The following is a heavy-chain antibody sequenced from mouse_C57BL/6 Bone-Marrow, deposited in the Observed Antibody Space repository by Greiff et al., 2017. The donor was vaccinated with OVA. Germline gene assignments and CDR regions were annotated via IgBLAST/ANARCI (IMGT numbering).Heavy chain of an antibody. CDR3: ARDYYGSSLYAMDY. J-gene: IGHJ4*01. Sequence: QVHVKQSGPGLVQPSQSLSITCTVSGFSLTSYGVHWVRQSPGKGLEWLGVIWSGGSTDYNAAFISRLSISKDNSKSQVFFKMNSLQADDTAIYYCARDYYGSSLYAMDYWGQGTSVTVSS. V-gene: IGHV2-2*01. CDR2: IWSGGST. D-gene: IGHD1-1*01. CDR1: GFSLTSYG.